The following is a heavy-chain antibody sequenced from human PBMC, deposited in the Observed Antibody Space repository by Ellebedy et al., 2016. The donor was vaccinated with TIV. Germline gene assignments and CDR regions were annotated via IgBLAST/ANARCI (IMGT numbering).Heavy chain of an antibody. J-gene: IGHJ4*02. Sequence: AASVKVSCKASGYTFTSYAMHWARQAPGQRLEWMGWINAGNGNTKYSQKFQERVTITRDMSTSTAYMEVSSLRSEDTAVYYCARVKWELPFDYWGQGTLVTVSS. V-gene: IGHV1-3*01. CDR3: ARVKWELPFDY. D-gene: IGHD1-26*01. CDR1: GYTFTSYA. CDR2: INAGNGNT.